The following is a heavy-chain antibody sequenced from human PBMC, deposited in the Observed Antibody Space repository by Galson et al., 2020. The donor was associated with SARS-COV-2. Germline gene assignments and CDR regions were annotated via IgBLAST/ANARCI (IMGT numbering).Heavy chain of an antibody. CDR2: IYSEGSST. CDR1: GFTFSSHW. V-gene: IGHV3-74*01. J-gene: IGHJ4*02. CDR3: ARGDMGNEYFDY. Sequence: GGSLRLSCAASGFTFSSHWMHWVRQAPGKGLVWVSRIYSEGSSTSYADSVKGRFTISGDNAKNTLYLQMNSLRAEDTAVYYCARGDMGNEYFDYWGQGTLVTVSS. D-gene: IGHD7-27*01.